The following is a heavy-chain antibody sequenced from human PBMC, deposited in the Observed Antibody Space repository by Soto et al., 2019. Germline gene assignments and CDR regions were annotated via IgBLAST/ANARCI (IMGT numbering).Heavy chain of an antibody. J-gene: IGHJ4*02. V-gene: IGHV1-18*01. D-gene: IGHD3-10*01. Sequence: ASVKGSCKASGYTFTSYGISWVRQALGQGLEWMGWISAYNGNTNYAQKLQGRVTMTTDTSTSTAYMELRSLRSDDTAVYYCARDLYYGSGSDFDYWGQGTLVTVSS. CDR3: ARDLYYGSGSDFDY. CDR2: ISAYNGNT. CDR1: GYTFTSYG.